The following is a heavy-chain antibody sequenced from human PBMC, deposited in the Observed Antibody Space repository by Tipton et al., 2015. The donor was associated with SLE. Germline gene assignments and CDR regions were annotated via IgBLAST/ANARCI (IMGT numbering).Heavy chain of an antibody. V-gene: IGHV3-30*02. CDR1: LVSYD. D-gene: IGHD5-12*01. CDR2: IWYDGSKQ. J-gene: IGHJ4*02. CDR3: AKDLYRGHSGYYDY. Sequence: LVSYDMYWVRQAPGRGLEWVAIIWYDGSKQYYADSVKGRVTISRDTSKNILYLQMNSLRPEDTALYYCAKDLYRGHSGYYDYWGQGTLVTVSS.